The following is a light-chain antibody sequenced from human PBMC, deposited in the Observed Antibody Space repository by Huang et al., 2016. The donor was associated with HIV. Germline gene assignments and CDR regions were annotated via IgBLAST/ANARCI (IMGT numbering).Light chain of an antibody. CDR1: RSVDSD. CDR3: QQYNDWPPLT. Sequence: EIEMTQSPATLSVSPGESATLSCRASRSVDSDWAWYQQKPGQAPRLLIYDASTRATGISAKFNGTGSGTEFSLSITNLQSEDFAVYYCQQYNDWPPLTFGGGTKVEI. CDR2: DAS. V-gene: IGKV3-15*01. J-gene: IGKJ4*01.